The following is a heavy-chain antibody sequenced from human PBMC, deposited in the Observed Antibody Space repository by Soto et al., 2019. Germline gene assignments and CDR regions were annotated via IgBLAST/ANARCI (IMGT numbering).Heavy chain of an antibody. CDR2: IIPIFGTA. D-gene: IGHD2-2*01. J-gene: IGHJ6*02. CDR3: ARDRVDIVVVPAAHSYYYYGMDV. V-gene: IGHV1-69*13. CDR1: GGTFRSYA. Sequence: SVTVSCKASGGTFRSYAISWVRRAPGQGLEWVGGIIPIFGTANYAQKFQSRVTIIADESTSTAYMELSSLISEDTAVYYCARDRVDIVVVPAAHSYYYYGMDVWGQGTTVTVSS.